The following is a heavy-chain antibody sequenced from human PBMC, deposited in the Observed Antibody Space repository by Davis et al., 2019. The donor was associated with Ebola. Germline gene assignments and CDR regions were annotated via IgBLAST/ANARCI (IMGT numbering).Heavy chain of an antibody. V-gene: IGHV1-8*02. D-gene: IGHD6-19*01. J-gene: IGHJ4*02. CDR3: ARVGDSSGWGY. Sequence: AASVKVSCKASGYTFTSYDINWVRQATGQGLEWMGWMNPNSGNTGYAQKFQGRVTMTRSTSISTAYMELSSLTSEDTAVYYCARVGDSSGWGYWGQGTLVTVSS. CDR1: GYTFTSYD. CDR2: MNPNSGNT.